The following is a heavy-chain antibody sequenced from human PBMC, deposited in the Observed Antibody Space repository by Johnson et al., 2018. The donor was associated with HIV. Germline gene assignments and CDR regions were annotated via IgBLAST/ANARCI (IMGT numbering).Heavy chain of an antibody. Sequence: VQLVESGGGVVRPGGSLRLSCAASGFIFDDYGMSWVRQAPGKGLEWVCGIDGNGGNKRYADSVKGRFAISSDNSNNTVYLQMNSLRAEDTAVYYCAYPREGSSWSNDAFDIWGQGTMVTVSS. D-gene: IGHD6-13*01. V-gene: IGHV3-20*04. CDR2: IDGNGGNK. CDR1: GFIFDDYG. J-gene: IGHJ3*02. CDR3: AYPREGSSWSNDAFDI.